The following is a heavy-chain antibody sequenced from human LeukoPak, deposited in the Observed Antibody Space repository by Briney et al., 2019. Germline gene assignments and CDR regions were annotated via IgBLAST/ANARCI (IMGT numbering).Heavy chain of an antibody. V-gene: IGHV4-59*11. CDR2: ISNSGST. J-gene: IGHJ6*03. Sequence: SETLSLTCTVSGGSISSHYWTWIRQSPVKGLELIGDISNSGSTSYIPSLKSRVTISIDTSKNQLSLKLSSVTAADTAVYYCGRDALVGYFSYYYMDVWGKGTTVTVSS. D-gene: IGHD2-15*01. CDR1: GGSISSHY. CDR3: GRDALVGYFSYYYMDV.